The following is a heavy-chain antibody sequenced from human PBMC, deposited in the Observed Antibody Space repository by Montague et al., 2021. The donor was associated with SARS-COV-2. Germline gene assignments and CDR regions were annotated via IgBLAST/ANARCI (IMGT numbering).Heavy chain of an antibody. CDR3: ARTTTRMLYPENAFDI. J-gene: IGHJ3*02. Sequence: CAISGDSVSSNTATWNWIRQSPSRGLEWLGRTYYRSKWYHDYAISLQSRKTTNPDTSKNQFSLQLSSVAPEDTAVFYCARTTTRMLYPENAFDIWGQGTMVTVSS. CDR1: GDSVSSNTAT. V-gene: IGHV6-1*01. D-gene: IGHD2-15*01. CDR2: TYYRSKWYH.